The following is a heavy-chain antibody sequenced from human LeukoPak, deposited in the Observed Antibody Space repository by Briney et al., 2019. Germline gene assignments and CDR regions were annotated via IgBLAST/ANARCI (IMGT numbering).Heavy chain of an antibody. V-gene: IGHV1-24*01. CDR1: GYTLTELS. CDR2: FDPEDGET. J-gene: IGHJ6*02. CDR3: ATVWWFRDYYYYGMDV. Sequence: ASVKVSCKVSGYTLTELSMHWVRQAPGKGLEWMGGFDPEDGETIYAQKFQGRVTMTEDTSTDTAYMELSSLRSEDTAVYYCATVWWFRDYYYYGMDVWGQGTTVTVSS. D-gene: IGHD2-15*01.